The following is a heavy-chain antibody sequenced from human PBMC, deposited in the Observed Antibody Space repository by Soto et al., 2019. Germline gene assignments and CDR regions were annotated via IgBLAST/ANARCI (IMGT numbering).Heavy chain of an antibody. CDR1: GFTFSSYS. V-gene: IGHV3-21*01. J-gene: IGHJ4*02. D-gene: IGHD6-6*01. CDR3: ARDWGSSSSRSGC. Sequence: VGSLRLSCAASGFTFSSYSMNWVRQAPGKGLEWVSSISSSSSYIYYADSVKGRFTISRDNAKNSLYLQMNSLRVEDTAVYYCARDWGSSSSRSGCWGQGTLVTVSS. CDR2: ISSSSSYI.